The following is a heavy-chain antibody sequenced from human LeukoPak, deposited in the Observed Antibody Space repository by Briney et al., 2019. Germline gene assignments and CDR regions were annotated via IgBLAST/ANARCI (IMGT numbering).Heavy chain of an antibody. CDR3: ARGVVVAATGDWFDP. Sequence: ASVKVSCKASGYTFTSYDINWVRQATGQGLEWMGWMNPNSGNTGYAQKFQGRVTMTRNTSISTAYMELSSLRSEDTAVHYCARGVVVAATGDWFDPWGQGTLVTVSS. V-gene: IGHV1-8*01. D-gene: IGHD2-15*01. J-gene: IGHJ5*02. CDR1: GYTFTSYD. CDR2: MNPNSGNT.